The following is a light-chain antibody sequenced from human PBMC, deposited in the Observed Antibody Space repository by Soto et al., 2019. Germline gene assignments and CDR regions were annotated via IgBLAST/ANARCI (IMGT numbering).Light chain of an antibody. Sequence: QSALTQPASVSGSPGQSITISCTGTSSDVGAYNFVSWYQQHPGKAPKLMIYEVSNRPSGVSNRFSGSKSGNTASLTISGLQAEDEAVYYCSSYTTSITRVVFGGGTQLTVL. CDR1: SSDVGAYNF. J-gene: IGLJ2*01. CDR2: EVS. V-gene: IGLV2-14*01. CDR3: SSYTTSITRVV.